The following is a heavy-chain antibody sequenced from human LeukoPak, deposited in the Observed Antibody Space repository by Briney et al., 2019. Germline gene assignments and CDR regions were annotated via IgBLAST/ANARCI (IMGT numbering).Heavy chain of an antibody. D-gene: IGHD6-19*01. CDR1: GFTFSSYS. CDR2: ISSSSSYI. V-gene: IGHV3-21*01. Sequence: PGGSLRPSCSASGFTFSSYSMNWVRPAPGQGLEWVSSISSSSSYIYYADSVKGRFTISRDNAKNSLYLQMNSLRAEDTAVYYCASVAKAVAGTLDYWGQGTLVTVSS. J-gene: IGHJ4*02. CDR3: ASVAKAVAGTLDY.